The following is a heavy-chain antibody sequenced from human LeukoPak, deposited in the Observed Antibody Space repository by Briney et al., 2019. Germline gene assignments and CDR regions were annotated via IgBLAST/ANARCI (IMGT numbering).Heavy chain of an antibody. CDR3: ARENTAMVTD. V-gene: IGHV4-59*01. D-gene: IGHD5-18*01. CDR1: GGSIGSYY. J-gene: IGHJ4*02. CDR2: IYYSGST. Sequence: SETLSLTCTVSGGSIGSYYWSWIRQPPGKGLGWIGYIYYSGSTNYNPSLKSRVTISVDTSKNQFSLKLSSVTAADTAVYYCARENTAMVTDWGQGTLVTVSS.